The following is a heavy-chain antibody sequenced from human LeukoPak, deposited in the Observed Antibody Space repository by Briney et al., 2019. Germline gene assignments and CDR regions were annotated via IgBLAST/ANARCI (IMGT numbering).Heavy chain of an antibody. CDR3: AKATSPHSHAQREPFDY. V-gene: IGHV3-23*01. CDR2: ISGSGGNT. Sequence: PGGSLRLSCAASGFTFSSYAMSWVRQAPGKGLEWVSSISGSGGNTYYADSVKGRFTISRDNSKKTMYLQMSSLRAEDTALYYCAKATSPHSHAQREPFDYWGQGTLVTVSS. J-gene: IGHJ4*02. CDR1: GFTFSSYA. D-gene: IGHD5-18*01.